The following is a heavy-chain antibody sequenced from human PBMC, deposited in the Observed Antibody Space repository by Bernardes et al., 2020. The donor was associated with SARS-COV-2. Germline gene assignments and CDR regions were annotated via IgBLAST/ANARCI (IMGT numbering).Heavy chain of an antibody. CDR3: AKRGYSYGFGAFDI. D-gene: IGHD5-18*01. J-gene: IGHJ3*02. CDR2: IYYSGST. CDR1: GGCIRSYY. Sequence: SNTLQVICTFFGGCIRSYYWSWMQKRPGMGLEWIEYIYYSGSTNYNPSLKSRVTISVDTSKNQFSLKLSSVTAADTAVYYCAKRGYSYGFGAFDIWGQGTMVTVSS. V-gene: IGHV4-59*08.